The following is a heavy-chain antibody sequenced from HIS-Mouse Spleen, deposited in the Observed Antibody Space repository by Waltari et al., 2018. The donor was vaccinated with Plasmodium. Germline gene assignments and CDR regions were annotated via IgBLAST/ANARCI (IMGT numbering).Heavy chain of an antibody. J-gene: IGHJ2*01. CDR2: IKQDGSEK. V-gene: IGHV3-7*01. CDR3: ASSWYWYFDL. D-gene: IGHD6-13*01. Sequence: EVQLVESGGGLVQPGGSLGLSCAASGFTVGSYWMGWVRQAPGKGLELVANIKQDGSEKYYVDSVKGRFTISRDNAKNSLYLQMNSLRAEDTAVYYCASSWYWYFDLWGRGTLVTVSS. CDR1: GFTVGSYW.